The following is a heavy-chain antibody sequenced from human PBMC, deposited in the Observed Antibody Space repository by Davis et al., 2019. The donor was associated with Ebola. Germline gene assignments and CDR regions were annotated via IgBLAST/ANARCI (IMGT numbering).Heavy chain of an antibody. Sequence: ASAKVSCKASGYSFTGYNLHWVRQAPGQGLEWMGRIISNSGGTNYAQKFQGRVTMTRDTSISTVYMELSSLRYDDTADYYCARGHNYAHEYWGQGTLVTVSS. V-gene: IGHV1-2*06. CDR2: IISNSGGT. CDR1: GYSFTGYN. CDR3: ARGHNYAHEY. J-gene: IGHJ4*02. D-gene: IGHD4-11*01.